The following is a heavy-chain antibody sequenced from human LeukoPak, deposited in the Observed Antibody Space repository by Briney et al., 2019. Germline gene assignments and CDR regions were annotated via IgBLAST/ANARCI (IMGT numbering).Heavy chain of an antibody. CDR3: ARHGYDSSGYSPGYFDY. Sequence: SETLSLTCTVSGGSISSYYWSWSRQPPGKGLEWIGYIYYSGSTNYNPSLKSRVTISVDTSKNQFSLKLSSVTAADTAVYYCARHGYDSSGYSPGYFDYWGQGTLVTVSS. CDR1: GGSISSYY. J-gene: IGHJ4*02. CDR2: IYYSGST. D-gene: IGHD3-22*01. V-gene: IGHV4-59*08.